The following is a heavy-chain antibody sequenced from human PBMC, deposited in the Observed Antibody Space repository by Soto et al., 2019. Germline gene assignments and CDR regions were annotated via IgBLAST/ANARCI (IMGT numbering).Heavy chain of an antibody. CDR1: GYTFTSYD. CDR3: ARGPYAGDFWSGYFNKNWFDP. J-gene: IGHJ5*02. D-gene: IGHD3-3*01. Sequence: ASVKVSCKASGYTFTSYDINWVRQATGQGLEWMGWMNPNSGNTGYAQKFQGRVTMTRNTSISTAYMELSSLRSEDTAVYYCARGPYAGDFWSGYFNKNWFDPWGQGTLVTVSS. V-gene: IGHV1-8*01. CDR2: MNPNSGNT.